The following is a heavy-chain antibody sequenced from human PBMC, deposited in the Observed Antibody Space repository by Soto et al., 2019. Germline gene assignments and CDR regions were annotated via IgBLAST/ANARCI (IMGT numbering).Heavy chain of an antibody. D-gene: IGHD6-25*01. CDR3: ARAYLGRLPRRAAYYSALDV. V-gene: IGHV3-13*05. CDR1: GFTFSTYD. Sequence: SLRLSCAASGFTFSTYDMHWVRQVPGKGLEWVSAIGSAHDPYYLGSVKGRFSISRENAKNSLYLQMNSLTTGDTAVYYCARAYLGRLPRRAAYYSALDVWGQGTTVTVSS. J-gene: IGHJ6*02. CDR2: IGSAHDP.